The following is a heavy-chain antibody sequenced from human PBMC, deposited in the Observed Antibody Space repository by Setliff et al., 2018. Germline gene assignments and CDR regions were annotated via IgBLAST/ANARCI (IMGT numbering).Heavy chain of an antibody. CDR2: IIPIFGTT. V-gene: IGHV1-69*13. J-gene: IGHJ6*02. D-gene: IGHD3-22*01. CDR1: GVTFSRYA. Sequence: GASVKVSCKASGVTFSRYAISWARQAPGQGLEWMGVIIPIFGTTNNAQKFQGRVTITADESTSTAYMELSSLRSEDTAVYYCARANYYDSSGHSVYGMDVWGQGTTVTV. CDR3: ARANYYDSSGHSVYGMDV.